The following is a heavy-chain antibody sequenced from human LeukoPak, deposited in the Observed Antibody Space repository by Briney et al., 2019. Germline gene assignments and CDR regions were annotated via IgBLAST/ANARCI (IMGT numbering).Heavy chain of an antibody. Sequence: SETLSLTCAIYGGSISGYYWSWIRQPPGKGLEWVGEIHYTGGTSYNPSLKSRATISIDTSKNQLSLKLSSVTAADTAVYYCARGNILSGYCFDFWGQGALVTVSS. V-gene: IGHV4-34*01. CDR3: ARGNILSGYCFDF. J-gene: IGHJ4*02. CDR2: IHYTGGT. D-gene: IGHD3-9*01. CDR1: GGSISGYY.